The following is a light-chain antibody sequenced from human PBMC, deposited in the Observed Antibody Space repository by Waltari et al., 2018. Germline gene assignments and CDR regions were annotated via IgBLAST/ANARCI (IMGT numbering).Light chain of an antibody. CDR2: RTN. Sequence: QSVLTQPPSASGTPGQRVPIPCSGSSPNIGSNTVYRSQQFPGTAPKLLISRTNQLPSGVPDRFTGSKSGTSASLAISWLRSEDEADYYCAAWDDRLSGPGVFGTGTKVTVL. CDR1: SPNIGSNT. J-gene: IGLJ1*01. CDR3: AAWDDRLSGPGV. V-gene: IGLV1-47*01.